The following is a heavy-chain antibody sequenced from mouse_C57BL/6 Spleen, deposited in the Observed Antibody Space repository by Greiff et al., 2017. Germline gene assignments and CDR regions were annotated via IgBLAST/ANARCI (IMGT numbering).Heavy chain of an antibody. D-gene: IGHD1-1*01. Sequence: VQLQQPGAELVKPGASVKLSCKASGYTFTSYWMHWVKQRPGQGLEWIGMIHPNSGSTNYNEKFKSKATLTVDKSSSTAYMQLSSLTSEDSAVYYCARGIYYGSSFYWYFDVWGTGTTVTVSS. CDR2: IHPNSGST. V-gene: IGHV1-64*01. CDR1: GYTFTSYW. J-gene: IGHJ1*03. CDR3: ARGIYYGSSFYWYFDV.